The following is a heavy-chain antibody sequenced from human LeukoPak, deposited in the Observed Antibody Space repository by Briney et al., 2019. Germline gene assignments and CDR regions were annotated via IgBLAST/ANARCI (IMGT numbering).Heavy chain of an antibody. CDR3: ARVSSSGYGY. V-gene: IGHV3-21*01. D-gene: IGHD3-22*01. Sequence: PGGSLRLSCAASGFTFSSYSMNWVRQAPGKGLEWVSSISSSSSYIYYADSVKGRFTISRDNAKNSLYPQMNSLRAEDTAVYYCARVSSSGYGYWGQGTLVTVSS. CDR2: ISSSSSYI. CDR1: GFTFSSYS. J-gene: IGHJ4*02.